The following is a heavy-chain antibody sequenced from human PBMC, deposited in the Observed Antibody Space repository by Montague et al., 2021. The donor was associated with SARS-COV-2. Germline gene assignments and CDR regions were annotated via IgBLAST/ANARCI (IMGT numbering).Heavy chain of an antibody. CDR2: VYYSGST. Sequence: SETLSLTCSVSGDSIRSSGYYWVWIRQPPGKGLEWIGTVYYSGSTNYNPSLKSRVTMPVDTSKNQFSLELRSVTAADTAVYYCASLGSVELWLNLGWFDPWGQGTLVTVSS. J-gene: IGHJ5*02. CDR1: GDSIRSSGYY. D-gene: IGHD3-16*02. V-gene: IGHV4-39*01. CDR3: ASLGSVELWLNLGWFDP.